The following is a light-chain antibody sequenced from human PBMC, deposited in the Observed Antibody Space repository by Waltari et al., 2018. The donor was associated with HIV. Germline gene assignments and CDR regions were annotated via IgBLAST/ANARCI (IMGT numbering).Light chain of an antibody. CDR1: RSNIGESY. J-gene: IGLJ2*01. CDR3: GTWDTSLSSGEV. Sequence: QSVLTQPPSVSAAPGQKVTISCSGSRSNIGESYVYWYQQLPGTAPKLLIYDNYKRPSGIADRFSGSKSGTSAALGITGLQTGDEAVYYCGTWDTSLSSGEVFGGGTKLTVL. CDR2: DNY. V-gene: IGLV1-51*01.